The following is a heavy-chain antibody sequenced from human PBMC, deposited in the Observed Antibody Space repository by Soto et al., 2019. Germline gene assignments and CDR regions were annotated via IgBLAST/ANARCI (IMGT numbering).Heavy chain of an antibody. D-gene: IGHD2-8*02. CDR2: ISWNSANI. J-gene: IGHJ4*02. V-gene: IGHV3-9*01. CDR3: GSRGIIGGVIDY. Sequence: EVQLVESGGGLVQPGRSLRLSCTASGFTFHYYAMQWVRQAPGKGLEWVSGISWNSANIGYADSVKGRFTISRDNAKNSLYLQMSSLGPEDTASYYCGSRGIIGGVIDYWGQGALVTVSS. CDR1: GFTFHYYA.